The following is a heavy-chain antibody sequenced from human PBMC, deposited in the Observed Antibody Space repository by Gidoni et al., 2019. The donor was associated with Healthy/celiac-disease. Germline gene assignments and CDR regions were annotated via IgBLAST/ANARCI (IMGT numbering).Heavy chain of an antibody. Sequence: QVQLVQSGAEVKKPGASVKVSCKASGYTLPSSGISWVRQAPGPGLEWMGWISAYNGNTNYAQKLQGRVTMTTDTSTSTAYMELRSLRSDDTAVYYCARGGYCSGGSCYSVGAFDIWGQGTMVTVSS. V-gene: IGHV1-18*01. CDR1: GYTLPSSG. J-gene: IGHJ3*02. D-gene: IGHD2-15*01. CDR2: ISAYNGNT. CDR3: ARGGYCSGGSCYSVGAFDI.